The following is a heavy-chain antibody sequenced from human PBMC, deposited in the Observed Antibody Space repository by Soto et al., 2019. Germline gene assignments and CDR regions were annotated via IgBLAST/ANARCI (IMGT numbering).Heavy chain of an antibody. CDR3: ARGGAITYYYYGMDV. Sequence: PGESLKISCKGSGYSFTSYWISWVRQMPEKGLEWMGRIDPSDSYTNYSPSFQGHVTISADKSISTAYLQWSSLKASDTAMYYCARGGAITYYYYGMDVWGQGTTVTVSS. V-gene: IGHV5-10-1*01. CDR1: GYSFTSYW. J-gene: IGHJ6*02. CDR2: IDPSDSYT. D-gene: IGHD3-16*02.